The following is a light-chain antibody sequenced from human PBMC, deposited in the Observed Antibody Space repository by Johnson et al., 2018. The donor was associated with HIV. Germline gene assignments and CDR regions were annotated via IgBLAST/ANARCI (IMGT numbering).Light chain of an antibody. CDR1: GSNIEVNS. CDR2: ENN. J-gene: IGLJ1*01. V-gene: IGLV1-51*02. Sequence: QSVLTQPPSVSAAPGQKVTISCSGGGSNIEVNSVSWYQQLPGTAPRVLIYENNKRPSGIPDRFSGSKSGTSATLGITGLQTGDDADYYCGTWDSSLTAYVVGTGNRVT. CDR3: GTWDSSLTAYV.